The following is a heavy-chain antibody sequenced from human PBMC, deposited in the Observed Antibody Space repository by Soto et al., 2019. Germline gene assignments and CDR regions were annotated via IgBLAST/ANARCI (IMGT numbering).Heavy chain of an antibody. V-gene: IGHV4-59*08. CDR1: GGSISSYY. D-gene: IGHD3-3*02. CDR3: VRYDRINMKPYSPEGFHI. J-gene: IGHJ3*02. CDR2: IFYSGST. Sequence: WETLSLTCTVSGGSISSYYWSWIRQPPVKGLEWGGYIFYSGSTNYNPSLKSRVTISVDTSKNQFSLRLSSVTAADTGVYYCVRYDRINMKPYSPEGFHIWGQGTMVTVSS.